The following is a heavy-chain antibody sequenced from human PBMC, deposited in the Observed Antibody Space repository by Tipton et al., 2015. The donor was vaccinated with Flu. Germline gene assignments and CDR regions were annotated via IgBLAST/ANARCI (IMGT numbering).Heavy chain of an antibody. CDR3: ARGGALLDFWSGKPRGMDV. J-gene: IGHJ6*02. V-gene: IGHV1-18*01. D-gene: IGHD3-3*01. CDR1: GYTFTSYG. Sequence: QLVQSGAEVKKPGASVKVSCKASGYTFTSYGISWVRQAPGQGLEWMGWISAYNGNTNYAQKLQGRVTMTTDTSTSTAYMELRSLRSGDRAVYYGARGGALLDFWSGKPRGMDVWGQGTRVTVSS. CDR2: ISAYNGNT.